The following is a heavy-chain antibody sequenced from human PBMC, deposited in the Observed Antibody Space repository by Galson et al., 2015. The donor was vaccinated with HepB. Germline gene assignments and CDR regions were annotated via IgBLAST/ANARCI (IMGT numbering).Heavy chain of an antibody. CDR3: ASHPDIVVVPAANFGLDY. V-gene: IGHV1-69*04. CDR2: IIPILGIA. CDR1: GGTFSSYA. D-gene: IGHD2-2*01. Sequence: SVKDSCKASGGTFSSYAISWVRQAPGQGLEWMGRIIPILGIANYAQKFQGRVTITADKSTSTAYMELSSLRSEDTAVYYCASHPDIVVVPAANFGLDYWGQGTLVTVSS. J-gene: IGHJ4*02.